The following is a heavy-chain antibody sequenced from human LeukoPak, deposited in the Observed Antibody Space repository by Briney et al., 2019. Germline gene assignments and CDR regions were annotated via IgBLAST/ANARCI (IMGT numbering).Heavy chain of an antibody. CDR2: IIPIFGTA. CDR3: AIIPRGYFNWFDP. CDR1: GGTFSSYA. V-gene: IGHV1-69*05. D-gene: IGHD6-25*01. J-gene: IGHJ5*02. Sequence: SVKVSCKASGGTFSSYAISWVRQAPGQGLEWMGRIIPIFGTANYAQKSQGRVTITTDESTSTAYMELSSLRSEDTAVYYCAIIPRGYFNWFDPWGQGTLVTVSS.